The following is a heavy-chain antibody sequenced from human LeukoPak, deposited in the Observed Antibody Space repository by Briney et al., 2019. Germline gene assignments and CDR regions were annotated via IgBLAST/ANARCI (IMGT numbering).Heavy chain of an antibody. Sequence: SETLSLTCTVSGGSISSSSYYWGWIRQPPGKGLEWIGSIYYSGSTYYNPSLKSRVTISVDTSKNQFSLKLSSVTAADTAVYCCARDYGDYVINWFDPWGQGTLVTVSS. CDR1: GGSISSSSYY. D-gene: IGHD4-17*01. CDR3: ARDYGDYVINWFDP. CDR2: IYYSGST. J-gene: IGHJ5*02. V-gene: IGHV4-39*01.